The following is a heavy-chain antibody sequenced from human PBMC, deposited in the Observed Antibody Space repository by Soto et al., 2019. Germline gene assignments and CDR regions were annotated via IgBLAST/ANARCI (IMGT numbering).Heavy chain of an antibody. CDR1: GGSISSGGYY. CDR2: IYYSGST. D-gene: IGHD2-15*01. J-gene: IGHJ6*02. V-gene: IGHV4-31*03. CDR3: ARADLGYCSGGSCYPEDYYYGMDV. Sequence: SETLSLTCTVSGGSISSGGYYWSWIRQHPGKGLEWIGYIYYSGSTYYNPSLKSRVTISVDTSKNQFSLKLSSVTAADTAVYYCARADLGYCSGGSCYPEDYYYGMDVWGQGTTVTVSS.